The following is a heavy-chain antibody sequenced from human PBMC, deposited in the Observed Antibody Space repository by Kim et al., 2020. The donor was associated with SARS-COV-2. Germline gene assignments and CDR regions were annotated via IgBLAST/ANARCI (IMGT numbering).Heavy chain of an antibody. CDR2: INAGNGNT. CDR3: ARGPYSSGWGDY. J-gene: IGHJ4*02. V-gene: IGHV1-3*01. D-gene: IGHD6-19*01. Sequence: ASVKVSCKASGYTFTSYAMHWVRQAPGQRLEWMGWINAGNGNTKYSQKFQGRVTITRDTSASTAYMELSSLGSEDTAVYYCARGPYSSGWGDYWGQGTLVTVSS. CDR1: GYTFTSYA.